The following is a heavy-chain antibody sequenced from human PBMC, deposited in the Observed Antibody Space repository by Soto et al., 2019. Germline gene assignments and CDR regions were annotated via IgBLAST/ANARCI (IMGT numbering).Heavy chain of an antibody. CDR2: INHSGST. Sequence: QVQLQQWGAGLLKPSETLSLTCAVYGGSFSGYYWSWIHQPPGKGLEWIGEINHSGSTNYNPSLKSRVTISVDTSKNQFSLKLSSVTAADTAVYYCARDPKLTTKAFDYWGQGTLVTVSS. J-gene: IGHJ4*02. V-gene: IGHV4-34*01. CDR1: GGSFSGYY. CDR3: ARDPKLTTKAFDY. D-gene: IGHD1-1*01.